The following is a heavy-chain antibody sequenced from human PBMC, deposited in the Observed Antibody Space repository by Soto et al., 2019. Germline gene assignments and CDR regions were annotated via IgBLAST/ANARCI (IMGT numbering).Heavy chain of an antibody. J-gene: IGHJ4*02. CDR1: GFTFSDYY. D-gene: IGHD6-6*01. CDR3: ARRVSSSVGRVY. V-gene: IGHV3-11*01. CDR2: ISSSGSTI. Sequence: QVQLVESGGGLVKPGGSLRLSCAASGFTFSDYYMSWLRQAPGKGLEWVSYISSSGSTIYYADSVKGLFTISRDNANNSLYLQMNILRAQHTAVYYCARRVSSSVGRVYWPQGTLVTVSS.